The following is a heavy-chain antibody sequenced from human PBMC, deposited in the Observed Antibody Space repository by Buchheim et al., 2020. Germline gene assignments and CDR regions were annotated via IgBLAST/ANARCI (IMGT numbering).Heavy chain of an antibody. J-gene: IGHJ6*02. Sequence: QVQLVQSGAEVKKPGASVKVSCKASGYTFTGYYMHWVRQAPGQGLEWMGWINPNSGGTNYAQKFQGWVTMTRETSISTAYMELSRLTSDDTAVYYCARDRVIAAAGTPYYYYYGMDVWGQGTT. D-gene: IGHD6-13*01. CDR1: GYTFTGYY. V-gene: IGHV1-2*04. CDR3: ARDRVIAAAGTPYYYYYGMDV. CDR2: INPNSGGT.